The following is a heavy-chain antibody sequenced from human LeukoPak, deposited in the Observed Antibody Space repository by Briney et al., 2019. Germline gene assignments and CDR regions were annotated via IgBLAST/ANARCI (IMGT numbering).Heavy chain of an antibody. Sequence: GASVKVSCKASGYTFTSYGMSWVRQAPGQGLEWMGWISAYNGNTNYAQKLQGRVTMTTDTSTSTGYMELRSLRSDDTAVYYCARYGEYDFWSKDFQHWGQGTLVTLSS. J-gene: IGHJ1*01. D-gene: IGHD3-3*01. CDR3: ARYGEYDFWSKDFQH. CDR2: ISAYNGNT. V-gene: IGHV1-18*01. CDR1: GYTFTSYG.